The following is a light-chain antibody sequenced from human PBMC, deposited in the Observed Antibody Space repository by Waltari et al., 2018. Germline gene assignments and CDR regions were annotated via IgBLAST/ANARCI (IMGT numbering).Light chain of an antibody. CDR2: GAS. CDR3: QQYGSSPRGT. J-gene: IGKJ4*01. Sequence: EIVLTQSPGTLSLSPGERANLSCRASQSVSSSYLAWYQQKPGQAPRLLIYGASSRATGIPDRFSGSGSGTDFTLTISRLEPEDFAVYYCQQYGSSPRGTFGGGTKVEIK. V-gene: IGKV3-20*01. CDR1: QSVSSSY.